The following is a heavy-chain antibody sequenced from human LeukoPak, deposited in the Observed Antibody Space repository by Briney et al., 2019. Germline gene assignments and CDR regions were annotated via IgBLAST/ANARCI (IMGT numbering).Heavy chain of an antibody. J-gene: IGHJ4*02. CDR2: IFHSGST. D-gene: IGHD3-16*01. CDR3: ARLRRGDPIES. CDR1: GGSISSPNW. V-gene: IGHV4-4*02. Sequence: SETLSLTCNVSGGSISSPNWWLWVRQPPGKGLEWIGEIFHSGSTNYEPSLKSRVIMSVDKSKNQFSLRLTSVTAADTAVYYCARLRRGDPIESWGQGTLVTVSS.